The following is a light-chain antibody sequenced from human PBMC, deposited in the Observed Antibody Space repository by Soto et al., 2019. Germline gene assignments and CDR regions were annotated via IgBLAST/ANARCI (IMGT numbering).Light chain of an antibody. Sequence: EIVLTQSPATLSLSPWERATLSCRASQSVSSYLAWYQQKPGQAPRLLIYDASSRATGIPARFGGSGSGTDFTLTISSLEPEDGPVYYGQHSNTWPRTFGQGTKVEIK. CDR2: DAS. J-gene: IGKJ1*01. V-gene: IGKV3-11*01. CDR3: QHSNTWPRT. CDR1: QSVSSY.